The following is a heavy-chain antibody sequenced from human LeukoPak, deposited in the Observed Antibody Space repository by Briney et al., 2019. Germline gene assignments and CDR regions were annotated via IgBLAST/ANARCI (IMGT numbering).Heavy chain of an antibody. J-gene: IGHJ4*02. CDR3: LKEGDGYNLENY. CDR2: ISVTGSSP. Sequence: GGSLRLSCAASGFTFIKHAMSWVRQALGKGLEWVSGISVTGSSPYYADYVKGRFTIARDNSKNTLYLQMDSLRVEDTAVYYCLKEGDGYNLENYWGQGALVIVSS. CDR1: GFTFIKHA. V-gene: IGHV3-23*01. D-gene: IGHD5-24*01.